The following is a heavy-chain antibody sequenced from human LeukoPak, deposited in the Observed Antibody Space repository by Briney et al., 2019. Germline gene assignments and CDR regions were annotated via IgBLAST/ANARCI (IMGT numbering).Heavy chain of an antibody. J-gene: IGHJ4*02. V-gene: IGHV3-48*03. D-gene: IGHD1-7*01. CDR2: ISSSGSAI. CDR3: ARGGWNYVFNY. CDR1: GFTFNTYE. Sequence: GGSLRLSCAASGFTFNTYEMNWVRQAPGKGLEWVSYISSSGSAIYYADYVKGRFTISRDNAKNSLYLQMNSLRAEDTAVYYCARGGWNYVFNYWGQGTLVTVSS.